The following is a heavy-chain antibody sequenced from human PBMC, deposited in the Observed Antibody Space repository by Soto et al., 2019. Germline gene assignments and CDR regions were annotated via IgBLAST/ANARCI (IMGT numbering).Heavy chain of an antibody. V-gene: IGHV3-23*01. Sequence: EVQLLESGGGLVQPGGSLRLSCAASGFTFSSYAMSWVRQAPGKGLEWVSAISGSGGSTYYADSVKGRFTSSRDNSKNPLYQQMNSLRAEDAAVYYCAKDHRTLVYIVATISHSLDYWGQGTLVTVSS. D-gene: IGHD5-12*01. CDR2: ISGSGGST. CDR1: GFTFSSYA. CDR3: AKDHRTLVYIVATISHSLDY. J-gene: IGHJ4*02.